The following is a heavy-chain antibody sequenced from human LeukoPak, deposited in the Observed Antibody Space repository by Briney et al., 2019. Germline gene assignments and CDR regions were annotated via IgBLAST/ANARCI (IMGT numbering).Heavy chain of an antibody. CDR1: GGSISSYY. V-gene: IGHV4-39*01. D-gene: IGHD3-9*01. J-gene: IGHJ6*02. Sequence: PSETLSLTCTVSGGSISSYYWGWIRQPPGKGLEWIGSIYYSGSTYYNPSLKSRVTISVDTSKNQFSLKLSSVTAADTAVYYCARLDIFYYGMDVWGQGTTVTVSS. CDR3: ARLDIFYYGMDV. CDR2: IYYSGST.